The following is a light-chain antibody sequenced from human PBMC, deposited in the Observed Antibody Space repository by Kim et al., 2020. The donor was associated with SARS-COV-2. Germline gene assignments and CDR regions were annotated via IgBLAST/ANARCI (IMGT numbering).Light chain of an antibody. CDR3: QAWDSGHWV. CDR2: QDN. J-gene: IGLJ3*02. CDR1: KLGDKN. Sequence: SYELTQPPSVSVSPGQTASITCSGDKLGDKNASWYQQRPGQSPVLVIYQDNKRPSGIPERFSGSKSGDTATLTISGTQAMDEADYYCQAWDSGHWVFGGG. V-gene: IGLV3-1*01.